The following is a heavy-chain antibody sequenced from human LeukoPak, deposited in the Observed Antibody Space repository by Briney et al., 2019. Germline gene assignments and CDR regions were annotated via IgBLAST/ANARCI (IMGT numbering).Heavy chain of an antibody. V-gene: IGHV3-30-3*01. CDR3: ARDGFCSRASCFDY. D-gene: IGHD2-2*01. CDR1: GFTFSDYY. CDR2: ISYDGSNK. J-gene: IGHJ4*02. Sequence: GGSLRLSCAASGFTFSDYYMSWIRQAPGKGLEWVAVISYDGSNKYYADSVKGRFTISRDSSNNTLYLQMNSLRAEDTAVYYCARDGFCSRASCFDYWGQGTLVTVSS.